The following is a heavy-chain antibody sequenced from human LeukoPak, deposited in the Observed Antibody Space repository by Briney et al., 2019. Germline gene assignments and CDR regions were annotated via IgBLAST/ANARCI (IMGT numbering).Heavy chain of an antibody. CDR1: GFIVSGDF. V-gene: IGHV3-53*01. Sequence: GGSLRLSCAASGFIVSGDFMSLVRQAPGKGLEWVSVIYSDGSTYYADSAKGRFTISRDNSKNTLDLQMTGLRAEDTAVYYCARERGRGRDSPWFDYWGQGTLVTVSS. D-gene: IGHD1-26*01. CDR3: ARERGRGRDSPWFDY. CDR2: IYSDGST. J-gene: IGHJ4*02.